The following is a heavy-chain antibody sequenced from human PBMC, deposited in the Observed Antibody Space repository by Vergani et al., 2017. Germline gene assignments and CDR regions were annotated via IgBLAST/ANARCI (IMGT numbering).Heavy chain of an antibody. CDR3: ARGAVVITETNWFDP. V-gene: IGHV4-31*03. Sequence: QVQLQESGPGLVKPSQTLSLTCTVSGGSISSGGYYWSWIRQHPGKGLEWIGYIYYSGSTYYNPSLKSRVTISVDTSKNQFSLKLSYVTAADTAVYYGARGAVVITETNWFDPWGQGTLVTVSS. J-gene: IGHJ5*02. CDR1: GGSISSGGYY. D-gene: IGHD3-22*01. CDR2: IYYSGST.